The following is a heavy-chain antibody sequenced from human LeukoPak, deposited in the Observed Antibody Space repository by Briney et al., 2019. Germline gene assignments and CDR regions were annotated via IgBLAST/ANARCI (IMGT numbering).Heavy chain of an antibody. V-gene: IGHV4-4*07. J-gene: IGHJ4*02. Sequence: KPSETLSLTCTASGDTLSTYYWSWIRQPAGKGLEWIGRIFATGSTNYNPSLKSRVSMSVDTSKNQFSLKLTSVTAPDTAVYYCVRDGYCSDGSCYPLGDYWGQGTLVAVSS. CDR1: GDTLSTYY. D-gene: IGHD2-15*01. CDR2: IFATGST. CDR3: VRDGYCSDGSCYPLGDY.